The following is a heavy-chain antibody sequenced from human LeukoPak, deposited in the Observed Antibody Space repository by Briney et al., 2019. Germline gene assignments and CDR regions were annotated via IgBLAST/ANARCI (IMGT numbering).Heavy chain of an antibody. Sequence: PSETLSLTCTVSGGSISSSSYYWSWIRQPPGKGLEWIGEINHSGSTYYNPSLKSRVTISVDTSKNQFSLKLSSVTAADTAVYYCASGRDGYNPPNDAFDIWGQGTMVTVSS. V-gene: IGHV4-39*07. CDR1: GGSISSSSYY. D-gene: IGHD5-24*01. CDR3: ASGRDGYNPPNDAFDI. J-gene: IGHJ3*02. CDR2: INHSGST.